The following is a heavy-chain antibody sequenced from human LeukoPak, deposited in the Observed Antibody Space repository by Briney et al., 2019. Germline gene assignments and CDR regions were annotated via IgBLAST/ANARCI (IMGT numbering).Heavy chain of an antibody. D-gene: IGHD3-10*01. Sequence: NTSETLSLTCAVYGGSFSGYYWSWIRQPPGKGLEWIGEINHSGSTNYNPSLKSRVTISVDTSKNQFSLKLSSVTAADTAVYYCARHAPYRILLWFGESYFDYWGQGTLVTVSS. CDR1: GGSFSGYY. CDR2: INHSGST. CDR3: ARHAPYRILLWFGESYFDY. J-gene: IGHJ4*02. V-gene: IGHV4-34*01.